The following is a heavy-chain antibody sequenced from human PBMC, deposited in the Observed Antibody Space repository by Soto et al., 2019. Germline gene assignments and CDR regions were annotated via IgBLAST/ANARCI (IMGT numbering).Heavy chain of an antibody. J-gene: IGHJ4*02. CDR2: ISWNGGNI. V-gene: IGHV3-9*01. CDR3: AKEDAEFPGSSRYYFDS. CDR1: GFTFDDYA. D-gene: IGHD3-10*01. Sequence: GGSLRLSCAASGFTFDDYAMHWVRQAPGKGLEWVSGISWNGGNIDYTDSVKGRFTISRDNAKNSLFLQMNSLTTDDTALYYCAKEDAEFPGSSRYYFDSWGQGTLVTVSS.